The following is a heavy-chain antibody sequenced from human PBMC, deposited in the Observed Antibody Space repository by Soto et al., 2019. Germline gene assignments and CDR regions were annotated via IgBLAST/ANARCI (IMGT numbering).Heavy chain of an antibody. V-gene: IGHV4-30-4*01. J-gene: IGHJ4*02. Sequence: PSETLSLTCTVSGDSISSGDYYWSWIRQPPGKGLEWIGLIYYSGSTHYNPSLKSRLIISVNTSKNQFSLKLTSATAADTAVYYCARAMTTVTTIDYWGQGTLVTVSS. CDR2: IYYSGST. CDR1: GDSISSGDYY. CDR3: ARAMTTVTTIDY. D-gene: IGHD4-17*01.